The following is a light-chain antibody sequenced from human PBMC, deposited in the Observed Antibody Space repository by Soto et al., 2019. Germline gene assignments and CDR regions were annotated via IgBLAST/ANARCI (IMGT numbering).Light chain of an antibody. V-gene: IGKV3-20*01. CDR2: DTS. CDR1: QSVNSNY. J-gene: IGKJ3*01. CDR3: QQYGSSQFI. Sequence: EIVLMQSPGTLSLSPGEGATLSCRASQSVNSNYLAWYQQKPGQAPTVLIFDTSRRATGVPDRFSGSGSGTDFTLPISRLEPDDFAVYYCQQYGSSQFIFGPGTKVNIK.